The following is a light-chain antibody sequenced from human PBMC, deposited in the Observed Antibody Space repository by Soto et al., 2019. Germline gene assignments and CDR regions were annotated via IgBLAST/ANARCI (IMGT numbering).Light chain of an antibody. CDR2: GAS. V-gene: IGKV3-15*01. Sequence: EIVISRCPAIHYKNPGERATLSCRASQSVSTNLAWFQQKPGQTPRLLFNGASTRATGIPPRFTGSGSGTEFILTISSLQSEDFAVNYCQQDDIWPPTFGQGTKEDIK. CDR1: QSVSTN. J-gene: IGKJ1*01. CDR3: QQDDIWPPT.